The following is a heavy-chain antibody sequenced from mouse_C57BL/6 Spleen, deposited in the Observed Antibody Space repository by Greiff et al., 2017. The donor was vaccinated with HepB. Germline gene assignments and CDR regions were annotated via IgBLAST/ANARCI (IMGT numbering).Heavy chain of an antibody. CDR3: TRNYGNYEDYFDY. V-gene: IGHV5-9-1*02. CDR1: GFTFSSYA. CDR2: ISSGGDYI. D-gene: IGHD2-1*01. Sequence: EVHLVESGEGLVKPGGSLKLSCAASGFTFSSYAMSWVRQTPEKRLEWVAYISSGGDYIYYADTVKGRFTISRDNARNTLYLQMSSLKSEDTAMYYCTRNYGNYEDYFDYWGQGTTLTVSS. J-gene: IGHJ2*01.